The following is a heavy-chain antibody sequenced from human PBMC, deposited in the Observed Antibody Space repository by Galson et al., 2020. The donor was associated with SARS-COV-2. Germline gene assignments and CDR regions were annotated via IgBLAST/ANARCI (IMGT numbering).Heavy chain of an antibody. CDR1: GGSINTGGYY. J-gene: IGHJ4*02. D-gene: IGHD5-18*01. CDR3: ARNKQLLFDL. V-gene: IGHV4-31*03. Sequence: SETLSLTCTVSGGSINTGGYYWSWIRQFPEKGLEWIGYISYSGNTYYNPSHKSRITLSVDTSNNQFSLKLTSVTAADTAIYFCARNKQLLFDLWGQGTLVSV. CDR2: ISYSGNT.